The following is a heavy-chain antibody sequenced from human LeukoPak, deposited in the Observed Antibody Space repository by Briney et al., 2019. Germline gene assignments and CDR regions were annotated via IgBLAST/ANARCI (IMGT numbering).Heavy chain of an antibody. J-gene: IGHJ4*02. CDR1: GYSISSGYY. CDR3: ARDLRGIAAAGTSDY. Sequence: PSETLSHTCTVSGYSISSGYYWGWIRQPPGKGLEWIGSIYHSGSTYYNPSLKSRVTISVDTSKNQFSLKLSSVTAADTAVYYCARDLRGIAAAGTSDYWGQGTLVTVSS. V-gene: IGHV4-38-2*02. CDR2: IYHSGST. D-gene: IGHD6-13*01.